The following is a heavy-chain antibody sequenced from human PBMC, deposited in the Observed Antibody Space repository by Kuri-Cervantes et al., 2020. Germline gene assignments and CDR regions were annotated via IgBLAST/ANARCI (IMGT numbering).Heavy chain of an antibody. J-gene: IGHJ4*02. CDR3: ARDGSYYGLDY. CDR2: FDPEDGET. Sequence: ASVKVSCKASGYTFTSYYMHWVRQAPGKGLEWMGGFDPEDGETIYAQKFQGRVTMTEDTSTDTAYMELSSLRSEDTAVYYCARDGSYYGLDYWGQGTLVTVSS. D-gene: IGHD1-26*01. CDR1: GYTFTSYY. V-gene: IGHV1-24*01.